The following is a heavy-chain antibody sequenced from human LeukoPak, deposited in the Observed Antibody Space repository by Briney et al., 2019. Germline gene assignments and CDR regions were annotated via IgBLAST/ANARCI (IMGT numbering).Heavy chain of an antibody. J-gene: IGHJ6*03. Sequence: SETLSLTCTVSGGSISSSSYYWGWLRQPPGRGLEWIGSIYYSGSTYYNPSLKSRVTISVDTSKNQFSLKLTSVTAADTAVYYCARDSSGSYQNYYYYYMDVWGKGTTVTVSS. CDR2: IYYSGST. CDR3: ARDSSGSYQNYYYYYMDV. V-gene: IGHV4-39*02. CDR1: GGSISSSSYY. D-gene: IGHD1-26*01.